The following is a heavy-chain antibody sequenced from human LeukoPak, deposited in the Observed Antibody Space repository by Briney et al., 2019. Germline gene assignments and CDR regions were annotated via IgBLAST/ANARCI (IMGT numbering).Heavy chain of an antibody. CDR1: GDTFTGYY. D-gene: IGHD6-19*01. J-gene: IGHJ4*02. CDR2: IDPNSGGT. V-gene: IGHV1-2*02. CDR3: ARQGRSSGWYAGYYFDY. Sequence: GASVKVSCKASGDTFTGYYMHWVRQAPGQGLEWMGWIDPNSGGTNYAQKFQGRVTMTRDTSISTAYMELSRLRSDDTAVYYCARQGRSSGWYAGYYFDYWGQGTLVTVSS.